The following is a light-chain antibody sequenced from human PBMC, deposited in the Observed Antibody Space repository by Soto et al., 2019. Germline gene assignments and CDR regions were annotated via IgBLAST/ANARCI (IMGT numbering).Light chain of an antibody. J-gene: IGKJ1*01. V-gene: IGKV1-39*01. Sequence: DIQMTQSPSSLSASVGDRVTITCRASQSISSYLNWYQQRPGKAPNLLIYAASSLQTGVPSRYSGSGSGTGFTLTISSLQPEDFATYYCQQSYTTPRTCGHGTKVELK. CDR2: AAS. CDR1: QSISSY. CDR3: QQSYTTPRT.